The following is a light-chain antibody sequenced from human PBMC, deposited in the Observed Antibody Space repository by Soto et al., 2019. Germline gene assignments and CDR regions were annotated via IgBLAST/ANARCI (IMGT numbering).Light chain of an antibody. J-gene: IGLJ1*01. V-gene: IGLV2-14*01. Sequence: QSALTQPASVSGSPGQSITISCTGASSDVGNCNCVFWYQQHPGKAPKLMIYEVSNRPSGVSDRFSGSKAGNTASLTISGLQAEDEADYYCCSYVTTPEIFGTGTKVTVL. CDR1: SSDVGNCNC. CDR2: EVS. CDR3: CSYVTTPEI.